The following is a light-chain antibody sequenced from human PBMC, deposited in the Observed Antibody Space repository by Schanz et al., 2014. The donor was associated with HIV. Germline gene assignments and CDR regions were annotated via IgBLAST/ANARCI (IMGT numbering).Light chain of an antibody. CDR3: QQYSSPIT. V-gene: IGKV3-20*01. J-gene: IGKJ3*01. CDR2: GAS. Sequence: EIVVTQSPGTLSLSPGERATLSYRASQSVSSSYLAWYQQKPGQAPRLLIYGASSRATGIPDRFSGSGSGTYFTITISRLEPEDFALYYCQQYSSPITFGPGTTVDIK. CDR1: QSVSSSY.